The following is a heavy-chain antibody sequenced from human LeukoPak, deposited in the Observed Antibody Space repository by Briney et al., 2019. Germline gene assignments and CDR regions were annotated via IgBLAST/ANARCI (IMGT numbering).Heavy chain of an antibody. CDR3: ARDLAPPYYYDSSGDDAFDI. Sequence: PGGSLRLSCAASGFTFSDYYMSWIRQAPGKGLEWVSYISSSGSTIYYADSVKGRFTISRDNAKNSLYLQMNSLRAEDTAVYYCARDLAPPYYYDSSGDDAFDIWGQGTMVTVSS. D-gene: IGHD3-22*01. V-gene: IGHV3-11*01. CDR2: ISSSGSTI. CDR1: GFTFSDYY. J-gene: IGHJ3*02.